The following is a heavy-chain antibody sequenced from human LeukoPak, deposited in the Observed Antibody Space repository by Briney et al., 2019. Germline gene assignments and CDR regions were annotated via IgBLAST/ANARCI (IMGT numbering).Heavy chain of an antibody. CDR3: AGAGFRVEFDP. CDR1: GYTFTSYG. V-gene: IGHV1-18*01. Sequence: ASVKVSCKASGYTFTSYGISWVRQAPGQGLEWMGWISTYNGHTNYARKVQGRVTMTTDTSTSTAYMELSSLRSEDTAVYYCAGAGFRVEFDPWGQGTLVTVSS. J-gene: IGHJ5*02. CDR2: ISTYNGHT.